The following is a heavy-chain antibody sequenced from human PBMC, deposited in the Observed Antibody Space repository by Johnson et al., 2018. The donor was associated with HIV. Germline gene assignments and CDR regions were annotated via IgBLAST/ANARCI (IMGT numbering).Heavy chain of an antibody. J-gene: IGHJ3*02. D-gene: IGHD4-23*01. CDR2: ISSTGSSI. V-gene: IGHV3-48*01. Sequence: VQLMESGGGVVQPGRSLRLSCEGSGFTFSSFTIHWIRQAPGKGLEWVSYISSTGSSIKYVDSVKGRFTISRDNSKNTRYLQMNSLRAEDTAVYYCAREDYGGKLGAFDIWGQGTMVTVSS. CDR1: GFTFSSFT. CDR3: AREDYGGKLGAFDI.